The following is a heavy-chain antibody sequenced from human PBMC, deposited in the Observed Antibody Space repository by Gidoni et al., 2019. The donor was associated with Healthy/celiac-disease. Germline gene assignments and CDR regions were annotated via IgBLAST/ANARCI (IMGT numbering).Heavy chain of an antibody. CDR3: AKHFLISSSWYVHWFDP. CDR2: ISGSGGST. V-gene: IGHV3-23*01. J-gene: IGHJ5*02. Sequence: EVQLLESGGGLVQPGGSLRLSCAASGFTFSSYAMSWVRQAPGKGLEWVSAISGSGGSTYYADSVKGRFTISRDNSKNTLYLQMNSLRAEDTAVYYCAKHFLISSSWYVHWFDPWGQGTLVTVSS. D-gene: IGHD6-13*01. CDR1: GFTFSSYA.